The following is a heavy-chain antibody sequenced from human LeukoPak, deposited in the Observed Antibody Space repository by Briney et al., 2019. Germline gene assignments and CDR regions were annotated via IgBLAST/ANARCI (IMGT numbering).Heavy chain of an antibody. CDR3: ARLKGLGDWYFDL. CDR2: IYYSGST. CDR1: GGSISSHY. D-gene: IGHD3/OR15-3a*01. J-gene: IGHJ2*01. Sequence: PSETLSLTCTVSGGSISSHYWSWIRQPPGKGLEWIGYIYYSGSTNYNPSLKSRVIISVDTSKNQFSLKLSSVTAADTAVYYCARLKGLGDWYFDLWGRDTLVTVSS. V-gene: IGHV4-59*11.